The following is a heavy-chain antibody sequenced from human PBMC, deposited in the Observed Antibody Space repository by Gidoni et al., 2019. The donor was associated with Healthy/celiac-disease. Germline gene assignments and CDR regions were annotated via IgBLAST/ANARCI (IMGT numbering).Heavy chain of an antibody. CDR1: GGTFSSYA. J-gene: IGHJ6*02. V-gene: IGHV1-69*12. CDR3: ASDTRGLGRASFYYYYGMDV. Sequence: QVQLVQSGAEVKKPGSSVKVSCKASGGTFSSYAIRWVRQAPGQGLEWMGGIIPIFGTANYAQKFQGRVTITADESTSTAYMELSSLRSEDTAVYYCASDTRGLGRASFYYYYGMDVWGQGTTVTVSS. CDR2: IIPIFGTA. D-gene: IGHD3-10*01.